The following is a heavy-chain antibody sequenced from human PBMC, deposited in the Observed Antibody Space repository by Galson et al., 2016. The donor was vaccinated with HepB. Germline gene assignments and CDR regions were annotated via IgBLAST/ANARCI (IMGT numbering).Heavy chain of an antibody. D-gene: IGHD3-16*01. CDR1: AYTFTSYW. CDR2: IYPGDSSL. J-gene: IGHJ2*01. V-gene: IGHV5-51*01. Sequence: QSGAEVKKPGESLKISCEGVAYTFTSYWIAWVRQMPGKGLEWMGIIYPGDSSLRYSPAFQGQVAISADRSNRTAFLHLFTLKASDTAIYYCARSSSWGSSGGWYFDLWGRGTLVTVSS. CDR3: ARSSSWGSSGGWYFDL.